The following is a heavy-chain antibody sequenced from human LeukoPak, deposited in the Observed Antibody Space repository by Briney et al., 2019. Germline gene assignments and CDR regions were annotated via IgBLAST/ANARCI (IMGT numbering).Heavy chain of an antibody. CDR3: ARDNSVGGVAWWFDP. J-gene: IGHJ5*02. D-gene: IGHD1-26*01. V-gene: IGHV1-46*01. CDR2: INPTGTST. CDR1: GYTFTSNY. Sequence: ASVKISCKASGYTFTSNYMHWVRQAPGQGLEWVGLINPTGTSTPYAQKFQGRVTMTRDMSTTTDYMELSSLTSEDTAVYYCARDNSVGGVAWWFDPWGQGTLVTVSS.